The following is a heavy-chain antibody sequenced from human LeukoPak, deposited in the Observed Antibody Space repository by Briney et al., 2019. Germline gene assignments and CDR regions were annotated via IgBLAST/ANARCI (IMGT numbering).Heavy chain of an antibody. CDR2: IHYSGST. Sequence: SQTLSLICTVSGGSISSGDYYWSWIRQHPGKGLEWIGYIHYSGSTYYSPSLKSRVTISVDTSKKQFSLKLSSVTAADTAVYYCARVGVAAKSSRYFDYWGQGTLGTVSS. CDR1: GGSISSGDYY. CDR3: ARVGVAAKSSRYFDY. J-gene: IGHJ4*02. V-gene: IGHV4-31*03. D-gene: IGHD2-15*01.